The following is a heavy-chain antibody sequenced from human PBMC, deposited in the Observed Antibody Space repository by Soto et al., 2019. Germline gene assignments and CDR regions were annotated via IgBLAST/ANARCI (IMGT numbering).Heavy chain of an antibody. Sequence: SVKVSCKASGGTFSSYAISWVRQAPGQGLEWMGGIIPIFGTANYAQKFQGRVTITADESTSTAYMELSSLRSEDTAVYYCAGDGVRGVRILNWFDPWGQGTLVTVSS. D-gene: IGHD3-10*01. CDR1: GGTFSSYA. V-gene: IGHV1-69*13. J-gene: IGHJ5*02. CDR3: AGDGVRGVRILNWFDP. CDR2: IIPIFGTA.